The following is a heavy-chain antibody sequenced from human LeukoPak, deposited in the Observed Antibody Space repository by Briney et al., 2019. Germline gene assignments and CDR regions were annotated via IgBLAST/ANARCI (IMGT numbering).Heavy chain of an antibody. CDR1: GYTFTSYG. V-gene: IGHV1-18*01. J-gene: IGHJ4*02. D-gene: IGHD3-22*01. CDR3: ASAQYYDSSGYPFYH. Sequence: ASVKVSCKASGYTFTSYGISWVRQAPGQGLEWMGWISAYNGNTNYAQKLQGRVTMTTDTSTSTAYMELRSLRSDDTAVYYCASAQYYDSSGYPFYHWGQRTLVTVSS. CDR2: ISAYNGNT.